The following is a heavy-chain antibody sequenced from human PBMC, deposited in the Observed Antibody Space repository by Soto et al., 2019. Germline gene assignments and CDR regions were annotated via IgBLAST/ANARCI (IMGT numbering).Heavy chain of an antibody. V-gene: IGHV3-23*01. CDR3: ATTSSGWTSYYFYY. CDR2: ISDSGGST. Sequence: GGSLRLSCAASGFTFSTYAMTWVRQAPGKGLEWVSGISDSGGSTYYVDSVKGRLTISRDNSKNTLYLQMNSLRAEDTAVYYCATTSSGWTSYYFYYWGQGT. CDR1: GFTFSTYA. D-gene: IGHD6-19*01. J-gene: IGHJ4*02.